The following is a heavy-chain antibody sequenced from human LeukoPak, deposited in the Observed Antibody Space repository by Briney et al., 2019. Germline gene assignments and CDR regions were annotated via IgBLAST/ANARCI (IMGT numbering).Heavy chain of an antibody. CDR3: ARDPAYCGGDCYSDY. J-gene: IGHJ4*02. Sequence: ASVKVSCKASGYTFTGYYTHWVRQALGQGLEWMGWINPNSGGTNYAQKFQGRVTMTRDTSTSTVYMELSSLRSEDTAVYYCARDPAYCGGDCYSDYWGQGTLVTVSS. V-gene: IGHV1-2*02. D-gene: IGHD2-21*01. CDR2: INPNSGGT. CDR1: GYTFTGYY.